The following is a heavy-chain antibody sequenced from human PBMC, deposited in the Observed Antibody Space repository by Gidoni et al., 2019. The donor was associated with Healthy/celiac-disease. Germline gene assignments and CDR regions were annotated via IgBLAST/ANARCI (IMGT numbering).Heavy chain of an antibody. V-gene: IGHV4-39*01. D-gene: IGHD3-9*01. CDR2: IYYSGST. Sequence: QLQLQESGPGLVKPSETLSLTCTVSGGSISSSSYYWGWIRQPPGKGLEWIGSIYYSGSTYYNPSLKSRVTISVDTSKNQFSLKLSSVTAADTAVYYCARHLTDILTEFDYWGQGTLVTVSS. CDR3: ARHLTDILTEFDY. J-gene: IGHJ4*02. CDR1: GGSISSSSYY.